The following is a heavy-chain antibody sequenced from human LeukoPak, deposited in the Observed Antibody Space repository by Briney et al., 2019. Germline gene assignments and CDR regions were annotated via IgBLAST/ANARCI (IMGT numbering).Heavy chain of an antibody. CDR2: IYYNGDT. CDR1: GGSIGSSTYY. Sequence: SETLSLTCTVSGGSIGSSTYYWVWIRQPPGKGLEWIGSIYYNGDTYYSPSLKSRVTISVDTSKNQFSLKLSSVTAADTAVYYCARAPSYYYGSGRLSGYDYWGQGTLVTVSS. D-gene: IGHD3-10*01. CDR3: ARAPSYYYGSGRLSGYDY. V-gene: IGHV4-39*07. J-gene: IGHJ4*02.